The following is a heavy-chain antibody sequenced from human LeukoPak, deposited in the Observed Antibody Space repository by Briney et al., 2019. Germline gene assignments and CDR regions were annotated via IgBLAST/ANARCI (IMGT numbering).Heavy chain of an antibody. J-gene: IGHJ4*02. CDR1: GGSILTTNW. V-gene: IGHV4-4*02. Sequence: PSETLSLTCAVSGGSILTTNWWSWVRQPPGKGLEWIGEVHLSGASNYNPSLKSRVNMSIDKSKNQLSLELTSVTAADTAIYYCTRESGAFSPFGFWGQGTLVTVSS. CDR3: TRESGAFSPFGF. CDR2: VHLSGAS. D-gene: IGHD1-26*01.